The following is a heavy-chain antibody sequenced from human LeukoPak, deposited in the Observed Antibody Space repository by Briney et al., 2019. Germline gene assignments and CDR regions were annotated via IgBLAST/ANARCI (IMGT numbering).Heavy chain of an antibody. CDR1: GFHFCSYG. V-gene: IGHV3-30*02. J-gene: IGHJ4*02. Sequence: GGSLRLSCAVFGFHFCSYGMPSVRQVPGKGLGWVAFIRYDESNQYYADSVKGRFTISRDNSKNTLYLQMNSLRPEDTAVYYCAKDIAVAGTMMSGGDYWGRGTLVTVSS. CDR2: IRYDESNQ. CDR3: AKDIAVAGTMMSGGDY. D-gene: IGHD6-19*01.